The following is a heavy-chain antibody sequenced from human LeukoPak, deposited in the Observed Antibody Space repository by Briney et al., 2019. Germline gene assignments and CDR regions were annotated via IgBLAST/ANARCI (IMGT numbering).Heavy chain of an antibody. CDR1: GFTFSSYG. J-gene: IGHJ3*02. CDR3: AKEGSSGLFDAFDI. D-gene: IGHD6-19*01. Sequence: PGGSLRLSCAASGFTFSSYGMHWVRQAPGKGLEWVAVISYDGSNKYYADSVKGRFTISRDNSKNTLYLQMNSLRAEDTAVYYCAKEGSSGLFDAFDIWGQGTMVTVSS. V-gene: IGHV3-30*18. CDR2: ISYDGSNK.